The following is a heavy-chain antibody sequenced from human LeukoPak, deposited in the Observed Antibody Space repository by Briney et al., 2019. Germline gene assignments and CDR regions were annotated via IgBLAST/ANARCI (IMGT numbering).Heavy chain of an antibody. CDR3: ARQSSSDYYPAYFDY. D-gene: IGHD3-22*01. CDR1: GGSFSGYY. V-gene: IGHV4-34*01. CDR2: INHSGST. Sequence: PSETLSLTCAVYGGSFSGYYWSWIRQPPGKGLEWIGEINHSGSTNYNPSLKSRVTISVDTSKNQFSLKLGSVTAADTAVYYCARQSSSDYYPAYFDYWGQGTLVTVSS. J-gene: IGHJ4*02.